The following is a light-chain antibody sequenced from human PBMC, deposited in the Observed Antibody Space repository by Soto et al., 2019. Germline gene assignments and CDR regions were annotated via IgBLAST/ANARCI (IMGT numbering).Light chain of an antibody. CDR3: LQLYNYPRS. J-gene: IGKJ1*01. V-gene: IGKV1-6*01. CDR1: QAIGND. CDR2: AAS. Sequence: AIQMTQSPSSLSAFVGDRVIITCRASQAIGNDLGWYQQKPGKAPKLLIYAASTLQTGVPPRFNGGASGTDFTLTISSLQPEDVATFYCLQLYNYPRSFGQGTKVDIK.